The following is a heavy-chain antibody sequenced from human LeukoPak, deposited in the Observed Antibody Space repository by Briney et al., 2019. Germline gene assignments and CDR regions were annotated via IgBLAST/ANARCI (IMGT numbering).Heavy chain of an antibody. CDR2: IMPIFPTP. CDR3: AVHSRFRGACDI. J-gene: IGHJ3*02. Sequence: GASVKVSCKASGDTLRRYAISWVRQAPGQGLEWMGGIMPIFPTPDYAQKFQGRLTITVDEDTSTTYMELNSLRFEDTAMYYCAVHSRFRGACDIWGQGTMVTVSS. D-gene: IGHD3-22*01. V-gene: IGHV1-69*01. CDR1: GDTLRRYA.